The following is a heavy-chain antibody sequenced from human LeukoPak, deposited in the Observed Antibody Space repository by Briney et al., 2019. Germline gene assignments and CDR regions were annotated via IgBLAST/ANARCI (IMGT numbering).Heavy chain of an antibody. CDR3: ARAGDGGWFDP. D-gene: IGHD5-24*01. J-gene: IGHJ5*02. Sequence: SETLSLTWTVSGGSISSYYWSWIRPPPGEGLGWIGYIYYSGSTNYNPSLKSRVTISVDTSKNQFSLKLSSVTAADTAVYYCARAGDGGWFDPWGQGTLVTVSS. CDR2: IYYSGST. CDR1: GGSISSYY. V-gene: IGHV4-59*01.